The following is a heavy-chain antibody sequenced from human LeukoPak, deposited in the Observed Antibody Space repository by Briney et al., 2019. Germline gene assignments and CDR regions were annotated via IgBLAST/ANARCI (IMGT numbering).Heavy chain of an antibody. V-gene: IGHV3-9*01. CDR3: AKDIESGIYCTNGVCYFTRGSKSYFQH. CDR1: GFTFDDYA. Sequence: GGSLRLSCAASGFTFDDYAMHWVRQAPGKGLEWVSGISWNSGSIGYADSVKGRFTISRDNAKNSLYLQMNSLRAEDTALYYCAKDIESGIYCTNGVCYFTRGSKSYFQHWGQGTLVTVSS. CDR2: ISWNSGSI. J-gene: IGHJ1*01. D-gene: IGHD2-8*01.